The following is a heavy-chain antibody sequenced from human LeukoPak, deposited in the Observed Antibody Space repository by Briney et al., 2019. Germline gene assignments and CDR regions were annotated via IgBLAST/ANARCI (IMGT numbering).Heavy chain of an antibody. CDR2: ISSSSSTI. D-gene: IGHD3-3*01. V-gene: IGHV3-48*01. Sequence: PGGSLRLSCAASGFTFSSYSMNWVRQAPGKGLEWVSYISSSSSTICYADSVKGRFTISRDNAKNSLYLQMNSLRAEDTAVYYCARGPVPTYDFWSGGYNWFDPWGQGTLVTVSS. CDR1: GFTFSSYS. CDR3: ARGPVPTYDFWSGGYNWFDP. J-gene: IGHJ5*02.